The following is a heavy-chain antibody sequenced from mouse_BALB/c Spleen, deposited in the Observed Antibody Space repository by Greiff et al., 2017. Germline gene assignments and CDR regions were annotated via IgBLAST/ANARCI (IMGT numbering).Heavy chain of an antibody. D-gene: IGHD1-3*01. V-gene: IGHV3-5*02. CDR2: IYYSGTI. CDR3: ARDSSYYAMDY. Sequence: EVQLQESGPGLVKPSQTVSLTCTVTGISITTGNYSWSWIRQFPGNKLEWIGYIYYSGTITYNPSLTSRTTITRDTSKNQFFLEMNSLTAEDTATYDCARDSSYYAMDYWGQGTSVTVSS. J-gene: IGHJ4*01. CDR1: GISITTGNYS.